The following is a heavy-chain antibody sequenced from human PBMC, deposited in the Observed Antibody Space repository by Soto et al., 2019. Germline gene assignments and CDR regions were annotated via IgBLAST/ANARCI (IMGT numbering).Heavy chain of an antibody. CDR1: GGSISSRSYH. V-gene: IGHV4-39*01. Sequence: SETLSLTCTVSGGSISSRSYHWGWIRQPPGKGLEWIGRIYNSGTTYYNASLKSRLSISIDTSKNQFSLKLSSVTAADTAVYYCARHPVYATGWQIDYWGQGALVTVSS. J-gene: IGHJ4*02. D-gene: IGHD2-2*01. CDR2: IYNSGTT. CDR3: ARHPVYATGWQIDY.